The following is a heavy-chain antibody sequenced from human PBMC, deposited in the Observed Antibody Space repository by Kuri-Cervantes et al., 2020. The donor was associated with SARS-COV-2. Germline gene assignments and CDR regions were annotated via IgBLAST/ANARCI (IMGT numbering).Heavy chain of an antibody. J-gene: IGHJ4*02. CDR2: ISSSGSYI. D-gene: IGHD6-19*01. CDR3: ARVIYSSGGPVDH. Sequence: GESLKISCEASGFTFSSYSMNWVRQAPGKGLEWVSSISSSGSYINYAESVQGRFTISRDNAKNALYLQMDILRSEDTAVYYCARVIYSSGGPVDHWGQGTLVTVSS. CDR1: GFTFSSYS. V-gene: IGHV3-21*01.